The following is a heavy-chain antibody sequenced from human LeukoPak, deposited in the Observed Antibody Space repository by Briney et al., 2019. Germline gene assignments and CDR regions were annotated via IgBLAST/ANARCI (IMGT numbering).Heavy chain of an antibody. Sequence: PSETLSLTCAVYGGSFSGYYWSWIRQPPGKGLEWIGEINHSGSTNYNPSLKSRVTISVDTSKNQFSLKLSSVTAADTAVYYCARDSYDFWSGSYYYYGMDVWGQGTTVTVSS. V-gene: IGHV4-34*01. J-gene: IGHJ6*02. CDR1: GGSFSGYY. D-gene: IGHD3-3*01. CDR2: INHSGST. CDR3: ARDSYDFWSGSYYYYGMDV.